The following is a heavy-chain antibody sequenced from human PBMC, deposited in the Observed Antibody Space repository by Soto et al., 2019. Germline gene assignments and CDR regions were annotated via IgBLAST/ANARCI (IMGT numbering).Heavy chain of an antibody. Sequence: QLQLQESGSGLVKPSQTLSLTCAVSGGSISSGGYSWSWIRQPPGKGLEWIGYIYHSGSTYYNPSRKSRVTISVDRSKNQFSRKLSSVTAADTAVYYCARMGLVPAASWFDPWGQGTLVTVSS. CDR2: IYHSGST. CDR3: ARMGLVPAASWFDP. V-gene: IGHV4-30-2*01. D-gene: IGHD2-2*01. CDR1: GGSISSGGYS. J-gene: IGHJ5*02.